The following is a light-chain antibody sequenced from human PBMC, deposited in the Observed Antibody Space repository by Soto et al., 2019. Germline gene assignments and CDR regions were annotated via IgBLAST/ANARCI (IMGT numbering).Light chain of an antibody. V-gene: IGKV1-5*03. J-gene: IGKJ2*01. CDR3: QQYNNMYN. Sequence: ITCQASQTISGWLACYQQKPGKAPKLLIHKASTLESGVPSRFSGSGSGTEFTLTISSLQPDDFATYYCQQYNNMYNVGQGTKVDSK. CDR2: KAS. CDR1: QTISGW.